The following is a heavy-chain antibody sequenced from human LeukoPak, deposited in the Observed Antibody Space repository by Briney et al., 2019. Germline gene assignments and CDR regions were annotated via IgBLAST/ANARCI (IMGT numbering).Heavy chain of an antibody. D-gene: IGHD5-18*01. CDR3: AKDRPRIQLWGGGFDY. J-gene: IGHJ4*02. V-gene: IGHV3-30*18. CDR1: GFTFSSYG. CDR2: ISYDGSNK. Sequence: GGSLRLSCAASGFTFSSYGMHWVRQAPGKGLEWVAVISYDGSNKYYADSVKGRFTISRDNSKNTLYLQMNSLRAEDTAVYYCAKDRPRIQLWGGGFDYWGQGTLVTVSS.